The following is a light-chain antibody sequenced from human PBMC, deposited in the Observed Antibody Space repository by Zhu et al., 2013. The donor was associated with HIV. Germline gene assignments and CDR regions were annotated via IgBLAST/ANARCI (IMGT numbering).Light chain of an antibody. CDR1: SSNFETYNL. CDR2: EVT. Sequence: QSALTQPASVSGSPGQSITISCTGTSSNFETYNLVSWYQHHPGKVPKLMIYEVTKRPSGVSNRFSGSKSGTSATLGITGLQTGDEADYYCGTWDSSLSAWVFGGGTKLTVL. V-gene: IGLV2-14*02. CDR3: GTWDSSLSAWV. J-gene: IGLJ3*02.